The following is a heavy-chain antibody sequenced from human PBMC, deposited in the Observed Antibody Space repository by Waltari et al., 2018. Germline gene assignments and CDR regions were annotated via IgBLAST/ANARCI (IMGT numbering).Heavy chain of an antibody. V-gene: IGHV4-30-4*08. Sequence: QVQLQESGPGLVKPSQTLSLPCTVSGGSISSGDYYWSWIRQPPGKCLEWIGYIYYIGSTYDNASLKSRVTLSVDPSKNQLSLKLSSVTAADTAVYYCARDRCAAAGPGVFDYWGQGTLVTVSS. D-gene: IGHD6-13*01. CDR3: ARDRCAAAGPGVFDY. CDR2: IYYIGST. CDR1: GGSISSGDYY. J-gene: IGHJ4*02.